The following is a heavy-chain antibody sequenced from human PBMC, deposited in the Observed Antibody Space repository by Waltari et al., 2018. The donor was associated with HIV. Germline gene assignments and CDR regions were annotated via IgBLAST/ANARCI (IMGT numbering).Heavy chain of an antibody. CDR3: AKDRTVFASGTGMDV. Sequence: EVQLVEFGGVVVQPGGSLRLSCAASGFTFDDYTMHWVHQAPGKGREWVSLISWDGGSTYYADSVKGRFTISRDNSKNSLYLQMNSLRTEDTALYYCAKDRTVFASGTGMDVWGQGTTVTVSS. V-gene: IGHV3-43*01. J-gene: IGHJ6*02. D-gene: IGHD3-10*01. CDR1: GFTFDDYT. CDR2: ISWDGGST.